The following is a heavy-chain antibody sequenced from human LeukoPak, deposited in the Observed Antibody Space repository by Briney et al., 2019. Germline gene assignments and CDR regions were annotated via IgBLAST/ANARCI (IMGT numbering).Heavy chain of an antibody. CDR3: AKYTAATGTRWFDP. Sequence: PGGSLRLSCAASGFTFSSYAMSWVRQAPGKGLEWVSAIGANGGTTYYADSVKGRFTISRDNSQNTLYLQMNSLRAEDTAVYYCAKYTAATGTRWFDPWGQGTLVTVSS. V-gene: IGHV3-23*01. CDR1: GFTFSSYA. J-gene: IGHJ5*02. D-gene: IGHD6-13*01. CDR2: IGANGGTT.